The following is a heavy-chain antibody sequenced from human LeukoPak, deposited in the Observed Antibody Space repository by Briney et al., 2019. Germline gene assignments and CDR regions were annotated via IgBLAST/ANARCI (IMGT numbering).Heavy chain of an antibody. D-gene: IGHD3-10*01. J-gene: IGHJ4*02. CDR3: ARDYYGSGDDY. CDR2: IYTSWST. V-gene: IGHV4-4*07. CDR1: GGSISSYY. Sequence: SETLSLTCSVSGGSISSYYWSWIRQPARKGLEWIGRIYTSWSTNYNPSLKSRVTMSVDTSKNQFSLKLSSVTAADTAVYYCARDYYGSGDDYWGQGTLVTVSS.